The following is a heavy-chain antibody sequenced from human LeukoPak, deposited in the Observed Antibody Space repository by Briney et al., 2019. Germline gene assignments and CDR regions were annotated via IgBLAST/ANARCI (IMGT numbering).Heavy chain of an antibody. CDR1: GFTFSTYW. J-gene: IGHJ4*02. V-gene: IGHV3-74*01. CDR2: INPDGTTT. D-gene: IGHD6-19*01. Sequence: GGSLRLSCAASGFTFSTYWMHWVRQAPGKGLVWVSRINPDGTTTSYAGSVKGRFTISRDNDKDTVYLQMNSLRAEDTAVYYCARVSIGWYSFDYWGQGTLVTVSS. CDR3: ARVSIGWYSFDY.